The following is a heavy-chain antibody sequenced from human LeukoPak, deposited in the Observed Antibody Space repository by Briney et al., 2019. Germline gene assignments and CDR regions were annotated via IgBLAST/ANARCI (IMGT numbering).Heavy chain of an antibody. Sequence: GGSLRLSCAASGFIFSSYAMHWVRQAPGKGLEWVSVIYSGGSTYYADSVKGRFTICRDNSKNTLYLQMNSLRAEDTAVYYCARVALRWFDYWGQGTLVTVSS. CDR3: ARVALRWFDY. J-gene: IGHJ4*02. CDR2: IYSGGST. D-gene: IGHD4-23*01. V-gene: IGHV3-66*01. CDR1: GFIFSSYA.